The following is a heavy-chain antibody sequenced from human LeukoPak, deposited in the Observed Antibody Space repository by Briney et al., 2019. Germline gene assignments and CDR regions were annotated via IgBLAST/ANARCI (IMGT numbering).Heavy chain of an antibody. V-gene: IGHV6-1*01. D-gene: IGHD5-18*01. J-gene: IGHJ6*02. CDR1: GDSVSSNSAA. CDR2: TYYRSKWYN. Sequence: PSQTLSLTCAISGDSVSSNSAAWNWIRQSPSRGLEWLGRTYYRSKWYNDYAVSVRSRITINPDTSKNQFSLQLNSVTPEDTAVYYCAREVWTGDTAMVRRAYYYYGMDVWGQGTTVTVSS. CDR3: AREVWTGDTAMVRRAYYYYGMDV.